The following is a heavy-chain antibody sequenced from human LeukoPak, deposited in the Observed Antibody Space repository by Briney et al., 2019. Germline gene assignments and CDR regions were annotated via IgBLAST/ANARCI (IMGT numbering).Heavy chain of an antibody. CDR3: ARDRDYYDSSGYYYFAYYGMDV. V-gene: IGHV4-59*06. CDR1: GGSISSYY. Sequence: PSETLSLTCTVSGGSISSYYWSWIRQPPGKGLEWIGYIYYSGSTYYNPSLKSRVTISVDTSKNQFSLKLSSVTAADTAVYYCARDRDYYDSSGYYYFAYYGMDVWGQGTTVTVSS. CDR2: IYYSGST. D-gene: IGHD3-22*01. J-gene: IGHJ6*02.